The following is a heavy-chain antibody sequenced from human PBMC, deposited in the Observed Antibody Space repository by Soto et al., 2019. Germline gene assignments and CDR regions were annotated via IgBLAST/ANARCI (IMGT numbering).Heavy chain of an antibody. CDR3: ASHYGDNGWFDP. CDR1: GFTFSAYN. J-gene: IGHJ5*02. V-gene: IGHV3-21*06. CDR2: ITSSSSSI. D-gene: IGHD4-17*01. Sequence: EVQLVESGGGLVKPGGSLRLSCAASGFTFSAYNMNWVRQPPGKGLEWVSSITSSSSSIYYADSLTGRFTISRDNAKNSLYLQMNSLRAEDTAVYYCASHYGDNGWFDPWGQGTLVTVSS.